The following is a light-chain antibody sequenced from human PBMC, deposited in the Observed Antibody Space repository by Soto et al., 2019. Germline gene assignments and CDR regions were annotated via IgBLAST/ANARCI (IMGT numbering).Light chain of an antibody. Sequence: LAPGERATLSCRASENVYSYLAWYRQAPGQPPSLLIYDASNRAAGVPARFSGSGSGTDFTLTISSLEPEDFAVYYCQQRSDWPRTFGQGTKVDIK. CDR1: ENVYSY. J-gene: IGKJ1*01. V-gene: IGKV3-11*01. CDR2: DAS. CDR3: QQRSDWPRT.